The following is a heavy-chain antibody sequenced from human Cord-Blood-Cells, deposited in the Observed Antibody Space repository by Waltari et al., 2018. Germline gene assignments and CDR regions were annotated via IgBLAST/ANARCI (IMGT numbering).Heavy chain of an antibody. CDR1: GFTFSSYE. J-gene: IGHJ4*02. D-gene: IGHD2-21*01. V-gene: IGHV3-48*03. CDR2: ISSSGSTL. CDR3: ARGDCGGDCSFDY. Sequence: EVQLVESGGGLVQPGGSLRLSCAASGFTFSSYEMTWVRQAPGKGLEWVSYISSSGSTLYYADSVKGRFTISRDNAKNSLYLQMNSLRAEDTAVYYCARGDCGGDCSFDYWGQGTLVTVSS.